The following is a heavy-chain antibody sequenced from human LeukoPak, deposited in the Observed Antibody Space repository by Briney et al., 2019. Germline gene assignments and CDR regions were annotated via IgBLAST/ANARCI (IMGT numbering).Heavy chain of an antibody. Sequence: SETLSLTCAVYGGSFSDYYRSWIRQAPGKGLEWIGEIIRSGITNYNPSLKSRATISIDTSKNQFSLKLSSVTAADTAVYFCARGNRAGYYIDYWGQGTLVTVSS. V-gene: IGHV4-34*01. J-gene: IGHJ4*02. CDR3: ARGNRAGYYIDY. D-gene: IGHD5-24*01. CDR2: IIRSGIT. CDR1: GGSFSDYY.